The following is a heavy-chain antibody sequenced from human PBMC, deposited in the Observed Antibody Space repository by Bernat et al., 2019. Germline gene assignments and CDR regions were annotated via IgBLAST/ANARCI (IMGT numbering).Heavy chain of an antibody. CDR3: ARQYYSASKAFDS. CDR1: GGSISSYY. D-gene: IGHD2-15*01. V-gene: IGHV4-59*01. Sequence: QVQLQESGPGLVKPSETLSLTCTVSGGSISSYYWSWIRQPPGKGLEWIGYIYYSGSTNYNPSLTSRVTISVDTSKNQFSLKLSSVTTADTAVYYCARQYYSASKAFDSWGQGALVTVSS. CDR2: IYYSGST. J-gene: IGHJ4*02.